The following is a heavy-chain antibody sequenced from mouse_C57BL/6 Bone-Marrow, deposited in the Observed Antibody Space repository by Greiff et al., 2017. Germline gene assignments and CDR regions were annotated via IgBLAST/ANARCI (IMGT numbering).Heavy chain of an antibody. V-gene: IGHV14-4*01. CDR2: IDPENGDT. J-gene: IGHJ1*03. CDR3: TTGTVVADWYFDV. Sequence: VQLQQSGAELVRPGASVKLSCTASGFNIKDDYMHWVKQRPEQGLEWIGWIDPENGDTEYASKFQGKATITADTSSNTAYLQLSSLTSEDTAVYYCTTGTVVADWYFDVWGTGTTGTVSS. CDR1: GFNIKDDY. D-gene: IGHD1-1*01.